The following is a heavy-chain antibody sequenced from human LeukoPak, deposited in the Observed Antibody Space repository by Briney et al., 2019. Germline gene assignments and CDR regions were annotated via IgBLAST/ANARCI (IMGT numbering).Heavy chain of an antibody. CDR2: IIPIFGTA. V-gene: IGHV1-69*13. Sequence: SVKVSCKASGGTFSSYAISWVRQAPGQGLEWMGGIIPIFGTANYAQKFQGRVTITADESTSTAYMELSSLRSEDTAVYYCARQIYCSGGSCNFDYWGQGTLVTVSS. CDR1: GGTFSSYA. D-gene: IGHD2-15*01. J-gene: IGHJ4*02. CDR3: ARQIYCSGGSCNFDY.